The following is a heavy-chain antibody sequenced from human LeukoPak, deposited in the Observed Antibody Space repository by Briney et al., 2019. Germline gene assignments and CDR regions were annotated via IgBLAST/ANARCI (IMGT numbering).Heavy chain of an antibody. V-gene: IGHV3-30*14. J-gene: IGHJ4*02. Sequence: GGSLRLSCAASGFTFSTYAMNWVRQAPGKGLEWVAVISDDGRHNYYADSVQGRFTISRDTSKNTLYLQMNSLRAEDTAVYYCARSYSSSSGGLYYFDYWGQGTLVTVSS. CDR1: GFTFSTYA. CDR3: ARSYSSSSGGLYYFDY. D-gene: IGHD6-6*01. CDR2: ISDDGRHN.